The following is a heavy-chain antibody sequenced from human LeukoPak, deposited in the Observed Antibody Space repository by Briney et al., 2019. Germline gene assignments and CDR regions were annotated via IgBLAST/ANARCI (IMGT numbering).Heavy chain of an antibody. CDR2: IYYSGST. V-gene: IGHV4-39*01. CDR1: GGSISSYY. Sequence: SETLSLTCTVSGGSISSYYWGWIRQPPGKGLEWIGSIYYSGSTNYNPSLKSRVTISVDTSKNQFSLKLSSVTAADTAVYYCARHYCSGGSCYYAYWGQGTLVTVSS. J-gene: IGHJ4*02. CDR3: ARHYCSGGSCYYAY. D-gene: IGHD2-15*01.